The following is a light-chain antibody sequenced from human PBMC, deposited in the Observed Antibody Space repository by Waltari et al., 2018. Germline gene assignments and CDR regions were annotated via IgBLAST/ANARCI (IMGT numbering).Light chain of an antibody. V-gene: IGKV4-1*01. CDR2: WAS. Sequence: DIVMTQSPASLAVSLGERATINCKSRPRVLYSSNNKNYLAWYQQKPGQPPKLLIYWASTRESGVPDRFSGSGSGTDFTLTISSLQAEDVAVYYCQQYYSTPPTFGQGTKVEIK. J-gene: IGKJ1*01. CDR1: PRVLYSSNNKNY. CDR3: QQYYSTPPT.